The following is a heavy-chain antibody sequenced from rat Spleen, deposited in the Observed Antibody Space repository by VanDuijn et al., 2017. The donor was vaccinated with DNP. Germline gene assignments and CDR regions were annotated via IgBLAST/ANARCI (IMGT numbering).Heavy chain of an antibody. J-gene: IGHJ2*01. V-gene: IGHV5-25*01. CDR1: GFTFSDYY. CDR2: ITSGRGST. CDR3: ATVVMTGSLDY. Sequence: EVQLVESGGGLVQPGRSLKLSCAASGFTFSDYYMAWVRQAPGRGLEWIASITSGRGSTSYPDSVKGRFTVSRDNAKSTLYLQVNSLRSEDTATYYCATVVMTGSLDYWGQGVMVTVSS. D-gene: IGHD5-1*01.